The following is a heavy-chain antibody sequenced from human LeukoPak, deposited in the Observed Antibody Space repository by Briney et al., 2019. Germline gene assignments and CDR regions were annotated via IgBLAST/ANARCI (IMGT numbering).Heavy chain of an antibody. Sequence: PGGSLRLSCAASGFTFRSYGMHWVRQAPGKGLDWVAVISYDGTNKYYADSVKGRFTISRDNSKNTLYLQMNSLRAEDTAVYYCARVEGTMVRGVIHSFDYWGQGTLVTVSS. CDR1: GFTFRSYG. D-gene: IGHD3-10*01. CDR3: ARVEGTMVRGVIHSFDY. V-gene: IGHV3-30*03. CDR2: ISYDGTNK. J-gene: IGHJ4*02.